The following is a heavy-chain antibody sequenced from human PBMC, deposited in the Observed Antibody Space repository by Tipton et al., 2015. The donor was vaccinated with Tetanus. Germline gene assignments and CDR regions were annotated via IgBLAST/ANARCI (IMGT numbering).Heavy chain of an antibody. V-gene: IGHV3-23*01. D-gene: IGHD3-22*01. Sequence: SLRLSCAASGFTFSSYAMSWVRQAPGKGLEWVSAISGSGGSTYYADSVKGRFTISRDNSKNTLYLQMNSLRAEDTAVYYCAKEPAPGDDYYDSSGYWAGMDVWGQGTTVTVSS. CDR1: GFTFSSYA. CDR3: AKEPAPGDDYYDSSGYWAGMDV. J-gene: IGHJ6*02. CDR2: ISGSGGST.